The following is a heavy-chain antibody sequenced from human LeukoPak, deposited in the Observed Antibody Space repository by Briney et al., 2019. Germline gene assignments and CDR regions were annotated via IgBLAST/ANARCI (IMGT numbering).Heavy chain of an antibody. CDR3: ASCSGGSCYYDY. V-gene: IGHV3-7*01. CDR2: IKQGGSEK. Sequence: GGSLRLSCAASGFTFSSYWMSWVRQAPGKGLEWVANIKQGGSEKYYVDSVKGRFTISRDNAKNSLYLQMNSLRDEDTAVYYCASCSGGSCYYDYWGQGTLVTVSA. J-gene: IGHJ4*02. CDR1: GFTFSSYW. D-gene: IGHD2-15*01.